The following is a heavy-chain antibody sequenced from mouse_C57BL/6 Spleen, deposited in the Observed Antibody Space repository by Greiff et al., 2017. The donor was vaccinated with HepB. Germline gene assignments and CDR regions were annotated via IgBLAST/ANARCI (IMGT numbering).Heavy chain of an antibody. CDR3: ARLLLRRDWYFDV. Sequence: EVQLQQSGPGLVKPSQSLSLTCSVTGYSITSGYYWNWIRQFPGNKLEWMGYISYDGSNNYNPSLKNRISITRDTSKNQFFLKLNSVTTEDTATYYCARLLLRRDWYFDVWGTGTTVTVSS. J-gene: IGHJ1*03. CDR1: GYSITSGYY. V-gene: IGHV3-6*01. CDR2: ISYDGSN. D-gene: IGHD1-1*01.